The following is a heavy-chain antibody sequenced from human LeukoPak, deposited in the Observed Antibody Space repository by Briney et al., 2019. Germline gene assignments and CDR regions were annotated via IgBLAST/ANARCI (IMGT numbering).Heavy chain of an antibody. CDR1: GGSISSTDW. D-gene: IGHD6-19*01. Sequence: SETLSLTCAVSGGSISSTDWWSWIRQPPGKGLEWIGSIYYSGSTYYNPSLKSRVTISVDTSKNQFSLKLSSVTAADTAVYYCARTGDSSGWYNWFDPWGQGTLVTVSS. V-gene: IGHV4-39*01. CDR3: ARTGDSSGWYNWFDP. CDR2: IYYSGST. J-gene: IGHJ5*02.